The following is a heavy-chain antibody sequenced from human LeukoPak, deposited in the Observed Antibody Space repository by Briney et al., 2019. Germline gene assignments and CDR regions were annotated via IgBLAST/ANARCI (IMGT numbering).Heavy chain of an antibody. CDR2: ISAYNGNT. V-gene: IGHV1-18*01. D-gene: IGHD3-3*01. CDR3: ARVRAPYYDFWSGYYIDAFDI. Sequence: ASVKVSCKASGGTFSSYAISWVRQAPGQGLEWMGWISAYNGNTNYAQKLQGRVTMTTDTSTSTAYMELRSLRSDDTAVYYCARVRAPYYDFWSGYYIDAFDIWGQGTMVTVSS. CDR1: GGTFSSYA. J-gene: IGHJ3*02.